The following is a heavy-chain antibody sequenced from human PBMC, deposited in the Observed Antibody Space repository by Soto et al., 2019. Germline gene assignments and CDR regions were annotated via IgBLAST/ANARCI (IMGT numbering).Heavy chain of an antibody. V-gene: IGHV3-48*01. CDR3: AGSTYGDYEYDAFDI. CDR1: GFTFSSYS. J-gene: IGHJ3*02. CDR2: ISSSSSTI. D-gene: IGHD4-17*01. Sequence: GGSLRLSCAASGFTFSSYSMNWVRQAPGKGLEWVSYISSSSSTIYYADSVKGRFTISRDNAKNSLYLQMNSLRAEDTAVYYCAGSTYGDYEYDAFDIWGQGTMVTVSS.